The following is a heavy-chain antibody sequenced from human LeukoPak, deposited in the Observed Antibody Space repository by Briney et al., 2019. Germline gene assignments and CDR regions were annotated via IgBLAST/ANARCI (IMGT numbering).Heavy chain of an antibody. J-gene: IGHJ4*02. D-gene: IGHD3-22*01. Sequence: SETLSLTCAVSGYSISSGYYWGWIRQPPGEGLEWIGSIYHSGSTYYNPSLKSRVTISVDTSKNQFSLKLSSVTAADTAVYYCARIGYYDSSGYPDYWGQGTLVTVSS. V-gene: IGHV4-38-2*01. CDR1: GYSISSGYY. CDR3: ARIGYYDSSGYPDY. CDR2: IYHSGST.